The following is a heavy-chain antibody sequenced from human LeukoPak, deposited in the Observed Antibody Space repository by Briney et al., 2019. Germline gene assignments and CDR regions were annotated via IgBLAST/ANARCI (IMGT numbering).Heavy chain of an antibody. CDR2: IKQDGSEK. J-gene: IGHJ5*02. Sequence: RGSLRLSCAASGFTFSSYWMSWVRQAPGKGLEWVANIKQDGSEKYYVDSVKGRFTISRDNAKNSLYLQMNSLRAEGTAVYYCARVLGDDFWSGYNNWFDPWGQGTLVTVSS. CDR3: ARVLGDDFWSGYNNWFDP. V-gene: IGHV3-7*01. D-gene: IGHD3-3*01. CDR1: GFTFSSYW.